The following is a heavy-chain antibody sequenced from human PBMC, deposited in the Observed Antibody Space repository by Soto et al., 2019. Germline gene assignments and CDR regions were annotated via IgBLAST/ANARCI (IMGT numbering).Heavy chain of an antibody. V-gene: IGHV4-30-2*06. CDR2: IYPSGTS. D-gene: IGHD3-10*01. CDR1: GDSISGGGFS. Sequence: SETLSLTCAVSGDSISGGGFSWNWIRQSPGKGLGWIGYIYPSGTSYFNPSLKSRVSISLDKSRNQFSLRLSSMTAADTAVYYCARGHYFGSGSTDWGHGTLVTVSS. CDR3: ARGHYFGSGSTD. J-gene: IGHJ4*01.